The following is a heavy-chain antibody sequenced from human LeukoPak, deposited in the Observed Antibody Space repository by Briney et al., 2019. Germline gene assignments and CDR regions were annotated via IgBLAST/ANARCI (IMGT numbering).Heavy chain of an antibody. D-gene: IGHD3-9*01. V-gene: IGHV3-23*01. J-gene: IGHJ4*02. CDR3: AKGDPPTYYDILTGQDY. CDR2: ISAGGGST. CDR1: GFTFSSYA. Sequence: GGFLRLSCAASGFTFSSYAMSWVRKAPGKGLEWVAGISAGGGSTYYADSVKGRFTIPRDNSKNMLYLQLNSLRAEDTAVYYCAKGDPPTYYDILTGQDYWGKGTLVTVSS.